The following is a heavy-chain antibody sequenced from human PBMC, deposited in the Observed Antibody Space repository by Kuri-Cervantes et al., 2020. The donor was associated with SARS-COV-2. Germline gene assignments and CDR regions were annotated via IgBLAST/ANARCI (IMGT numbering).Heavy chain of an antibody. J-gene: IGHJ4*02. CDR1: GYTLTELS. CDR2: FDPEDGET. CDR3: AIDTGGDFCCGDYDY. Sequence: ASVKVSCKVSGYTLTELSMHWVRQAPGKGLEWMGCFDPEDGETIYAQKFQGRVTMTEDTSTDTAYMELSSLRSEDTAVYYCAIDTGGDFCCGDYDYWGQGTLVTVSS. D-gene: IGHD3-16*01. V-gene: IGHV1-24*01.